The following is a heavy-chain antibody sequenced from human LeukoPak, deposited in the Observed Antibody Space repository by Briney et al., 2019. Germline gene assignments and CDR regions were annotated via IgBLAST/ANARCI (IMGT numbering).Heavy chain of an antibody. V-gene: IGHV1-18*01. J-gene: IGHJ4*02. CDR2: ISAYNGNT. CDR1: GYTFTSYG. D-gene: IGHD3-22*01. CDR3: ARDPRDYYYSSGYYYFDY. Sequence: ASVKVSCKASGYTFTSYGISWVRQAPGQGLEWMGWISAYNGNTNYAQKLQGRVTMTTDTSTSTAYMELRSLRSDDTAVYYCARDPRDYYYSSGYYYFDYWGQGTLVTVSS.